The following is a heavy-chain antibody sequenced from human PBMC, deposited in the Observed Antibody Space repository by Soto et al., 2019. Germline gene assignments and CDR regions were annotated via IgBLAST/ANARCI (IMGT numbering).Heavy chain of an antibody. V-gene: IGHV3-30*05. CDR3: TIVRVADSALDD. CDR1: GFIFSNNG. J-gene: IGHJ4*02. CDR2: MSSGGSDT. D-gene: IGHD3-10*02. Sequence: PVGSLRLSCVGSGFIFSNNGMHWVRQTPGKGLEWVAFMSSGGSDTFYADSVKGRFTISRDNSKNTLFLHMSNLRAEDTAMYYCTIVRVADSALDDWGQGTLVTVSS.